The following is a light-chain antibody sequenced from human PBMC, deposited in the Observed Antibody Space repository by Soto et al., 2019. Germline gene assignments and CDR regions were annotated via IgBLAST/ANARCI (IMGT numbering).Light chain of an antibody. V-gene: IGKV3-20*01. CDR1: QSVSNSY. Sequence: EIVLTQSPGTLSLSPGERATLSCRASQSVSNSYLAWYQQKPGQAPRLLIYDTSSRATGIPVRFSGSGSGTDFTLTISRLEPEDFAVYYCQQYGSAPMYIFGQGTKLEIK. CDR3: QQYGSAPMYI. J-gene: IGKJ2*01. CDR2: DTS.